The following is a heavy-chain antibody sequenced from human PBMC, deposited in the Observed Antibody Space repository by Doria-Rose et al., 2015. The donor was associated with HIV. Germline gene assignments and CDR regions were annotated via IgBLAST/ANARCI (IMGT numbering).Heavy chain of an antibody. CDR2: IFSDEER. CDR1: GVSLSSPGMG. D-gene: IGHD6-13*01. V-gene: IGHV2-26*01. Sequence: QEPGPVLVKPTETLTLTCAVSGVSLSSPGMGVSWIRQPPGKALEWLANIFSDEERSYKTSLKSRLTISRGTSKSQVVLTMTDMDPVDTATYYCARIKSSRWYHKYYFDFWGQGTLVIVSA. CDR3: ARIKSSRWYHKYYFDF. J-gene: IGHJ4*02.